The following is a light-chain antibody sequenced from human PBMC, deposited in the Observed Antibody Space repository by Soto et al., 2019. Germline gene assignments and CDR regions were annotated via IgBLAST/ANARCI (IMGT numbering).Light chain of an antibody. V-gene: IGKV3-15*01. CDR2: GAS. Sequence: EIVMTQSPATLSVSPGDSATLSCRASQSMSSNLAWYQQRPGQAPRLLIYGASTRATGIPARFSGSGSGTDFTLTISSLQSEDFAVYYCQQYNKGPVTFGQGTKVDIK. CDR3: QQYNKGPVT. CDR1: QSMSSN. J-gene: IGKJ1*01.